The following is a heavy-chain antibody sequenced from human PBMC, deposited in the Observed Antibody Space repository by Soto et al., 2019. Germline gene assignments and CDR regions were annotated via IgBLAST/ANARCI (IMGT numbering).Heavy chain of an antibody. Sequence: RGSLRLSCAASGFTFSNYEMNWVRQAPGKGLEWVSSISNSGDTIYYADSVKGRFTISRDNTKNSLYLQMSSLRAEDTAIYYCARVVLKTYYYDSSGYSDYWGQGTLVTVSS. CDR2: ISNSGDTI. CDR1: GFTFSNYE. V-gene: IGHV3-48*03. D-gene: IGHD3-22*01. J-gene: IGHJ4*02. CDR3: ARVVLKTYYYDSSGYSDY.